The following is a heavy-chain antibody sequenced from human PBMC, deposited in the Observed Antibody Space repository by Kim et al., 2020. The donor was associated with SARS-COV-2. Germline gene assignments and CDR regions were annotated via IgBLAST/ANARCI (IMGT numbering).Heavy chain of an antibody. CDR1: GGSISSSSYY. D-gene: IGHD6-19*01. Sequence: SETLSLTCTVSGGSISSSSYYWGWIRQPPGKGLEWIGSIYYSGSTYYNPSLKSRVTISVDTSKNQFSLKLSSVTAADTAVYYCARLRIVEWLAIDYWGQGTLVTVSS. CDR2: IYYSGST. V-gene: IGHV4-39*01. J-gene: IGHJ4*02. CDR3: ARLRIVEWLAIDY.